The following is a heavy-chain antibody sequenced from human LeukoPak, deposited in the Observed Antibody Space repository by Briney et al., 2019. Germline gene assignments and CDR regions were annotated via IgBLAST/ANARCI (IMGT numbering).Heavy chain of an antibody. CDR1: GGSISSGSYY. D-gene: IGHD6-6*01. J-gene: IGHJ3*02. Sequence: SETLSLTCTVSGGSISSGSYYWSWIRQPAGKGLECIGRIYTSGSTNYNPSLKSRVTIPVDTSKNQFSLKLSSVTAADTAVYYCARENIAAPSLDAFDISGQGTMVTVSS. CDR2: IYTSGST. CDR3: ARENIAAPSLDAFDI. V-gene: IGHV4-61*02.